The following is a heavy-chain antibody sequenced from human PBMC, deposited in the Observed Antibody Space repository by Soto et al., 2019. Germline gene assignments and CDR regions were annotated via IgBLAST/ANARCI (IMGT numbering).Heavy chain of an antibody. CDR2: INSDGSST. Sequence: GGSLRLSCAASGFTFSIYWMHWVRQAPGKGLVWVSRINSDGSSTSYADSVKGRFTISRDNAKNTLYLQMNSLRAEDTAVYYCARAKGPDCSSTSCLPYYYYYGMDVWGQGTTVTVSS. V-gene: IGHV3-74*01. J-gene: IGHJ6*02. CDR3: ARAKGPDCSSTSCLPYYYYYGMDV. D-gene: IGHD2-2*01. CDR1: GFTFSIYW.